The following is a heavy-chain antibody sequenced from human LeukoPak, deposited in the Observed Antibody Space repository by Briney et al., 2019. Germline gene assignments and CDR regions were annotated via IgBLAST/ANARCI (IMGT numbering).Heavy chain of an antibody. D-gene: IGHD2-15*01. CDR2: IGSSSSYI. CDR1: GFTFSSYS. V-gene: IGHV3-21*01. CDR3: ARRDCSGGSCYSDYYYYMDV. J-gene: IGHJ6*03. Sequence: GGSLRLSCAASGFTFSSYSMNWVRQAPGKGLEWVSSIGSSSSYIYYADSVKGRFTISRDNAKNSLYLQMNSLRAEDTAVYYCARRDCSGGSCYSDYYYYMDVWGKGTTVTVSS.